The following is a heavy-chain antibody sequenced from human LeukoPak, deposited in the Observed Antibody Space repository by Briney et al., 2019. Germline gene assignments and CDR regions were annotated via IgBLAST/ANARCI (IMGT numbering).Heavy chain of an antibody. Sequence: TSETLSLTCTVSGGSINNYYWSWVRQPPGAGLEWLAYIYYTGSTNYSPSLKTRLTISVDTSKNQFSLRLNSVTAADTAVYYCARFSQYYDSPTHYLDYWGQGILVTVSS. V-gene: IGHV4-59*08. J-gene: IGHJ4*02. CDR2: IYYTGST. CDR1: GGSINNYY. D-gene: IGHD2/OR15-2a*01. CDR3: ARFSQYYDSPTHYLDY.